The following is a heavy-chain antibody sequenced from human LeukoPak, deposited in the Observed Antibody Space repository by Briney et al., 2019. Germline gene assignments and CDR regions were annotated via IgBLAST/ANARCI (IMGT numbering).Heavy chain of an antibody. V-gene: IGHV3-30*04. Sequence: PGGSLRLSCAASGFTFSNYAMHWVRQAPGKGLEWVSVISYDGSIKYYADSVKGRFTISRDNSKNTLYLQMNSLRAEDTAVYYCAELGITMIGGVWGKGTTVTISS. J-gene: IGHJ6*04. CDR1: GFTFSNYA. D-gene: IGHD3-10*02. CDR3: AELGITMIGGV. CDR2: ISYDGSIK.